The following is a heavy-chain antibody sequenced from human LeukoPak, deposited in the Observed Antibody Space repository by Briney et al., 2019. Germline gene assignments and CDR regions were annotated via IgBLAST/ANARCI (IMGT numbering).Heavy chain of an antibody. V-gene: IGHV3-53*01. J-gene: IGHJ4*02. Sequence: GGSLRCSCAAYAFTVSNKYMSWLRQAPGKGLEWVSLIFGDGRTYYADSVRGRFTISRDNSKNTLYLQMNSLRPEDTAVYYCATDGYIYFEYWGRGPLVTVSS. CDR2: IFGDGRT. CDR1: AFTVSNKY. CDR3: ATDGYIYFEY. D-gene: IGHD5-24*01.